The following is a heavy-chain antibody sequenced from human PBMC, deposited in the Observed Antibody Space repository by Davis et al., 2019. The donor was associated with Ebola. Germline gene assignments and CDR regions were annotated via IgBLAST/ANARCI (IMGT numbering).Heavy chain of an antibody. CDR2: TSYDGSNK. CDR1: FFPFISYA. D-gene: IGHD7-27*01. CDR3: ARDLTYTSNWGTDAFDI. J-gene: IGHJ3*02. V-gene: IGHV3-30-3*01. Sequence: GGSLRLSCAASFFPFISYAIHWVRQAPGKGLEWVAVTSYDGSNKYYADSVKGRFTISRDNSKNTLYLQMNTLRAEDTAVYYCARDLTYTSNWGTDAFDIWGQGTMVTVSS.